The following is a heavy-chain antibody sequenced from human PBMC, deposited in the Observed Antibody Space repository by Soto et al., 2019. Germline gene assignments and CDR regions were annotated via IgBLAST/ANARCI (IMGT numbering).Heavy chain of an antibody. CDR1: GFTFSTYS. CDR2: ITGSGNYI. V-gene: IGHV3-21*01. D-gene: IGHD6-6*01. Sequence: GGSLRLSCAASGFTFSTYSMNWVRQAPGKGLEWVSCITGSGNYIYYADSVRGRFTISRDNAKNSLYLQMNNLRAEDTAVSYCARDDEARPYFYGTDVWGQGTTVTVSS. J-gene: IGHJ6*02. CDR3: ARDDEARPYFYGTDV.